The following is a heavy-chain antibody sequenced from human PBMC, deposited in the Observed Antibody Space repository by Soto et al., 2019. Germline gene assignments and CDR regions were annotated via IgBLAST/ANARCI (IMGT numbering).Heavy chain of an antibody. CDR1: GFTFSSYN. Sequence: QVQLVESRGGVVPPGGSLRVSCVASGFTFSSYNMHWVRQAPGEGLEWVAVISFDGANTFYADSVKGRFTISRDISRDTLYLQMSSLRDEDTAIYYCARDGYNRGGFDYWGQGTLVTVSS. D-gene: IGHD3-10*01. CDR2: ISFDGANT. J-gene: IGHJ4*02. V-gene: IGHV3-30-3*01. CDR3: ARDGYNRGGFDY.